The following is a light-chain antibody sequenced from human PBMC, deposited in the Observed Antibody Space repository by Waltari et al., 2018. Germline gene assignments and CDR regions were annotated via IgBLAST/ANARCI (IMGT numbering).Light chain of an antibody. CDR2: GAS. CDR1: RSVSRT. V-gene: IGKV3-20*01. J-gene: IGKJ1*01. Sequence: GERATLACRASRSVSRTLAWYQQKPGQAPKLLSYGASIRATDIPDRFTGSGSGTDFSLTISSLEPEDFAIYFCQHYVRLPATFGQGTKVEIK. CDR3: QHYVRLPAT.